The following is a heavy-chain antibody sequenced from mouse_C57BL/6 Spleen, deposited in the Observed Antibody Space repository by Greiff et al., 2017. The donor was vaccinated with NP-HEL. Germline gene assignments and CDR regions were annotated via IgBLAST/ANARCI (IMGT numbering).Heavy chain of an antibody. CDR1: GYTFTSYW. D-gene: IGHD1-1*01. V-gene: IGHV1-64*01. CDR2: IHPNSGST. CDR3: ARDSGTVVALDY. Sequence: VQLQQSGAELVKPGASVKLSCKASGYTFTSYWMHWVKQRPGQGLEWIGMIHPNSGSTNYNEKFKSKATLTVDKSSSTAYMQLSSLTSEDSAVYYCARDSGTVVALDYWGQGTTLTVSS. J-gene: IGHJ2*01.